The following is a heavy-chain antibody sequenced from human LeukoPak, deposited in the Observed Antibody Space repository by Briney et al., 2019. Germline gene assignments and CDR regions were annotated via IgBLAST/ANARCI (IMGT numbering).Heavy chain of an antibody. CDR3: AREGSGLDY. V-gene: IGHV3-48*01. Sequence: PGGSLRLSCEASGFPFGSYVMSWVRQAPGKGLEWIAYINHNAEMIFYADSVKGRFTISRDNSKNTLYLQMNSLRVEDTAVYYCAREGSGLDYWGQGTLVTVSS. CDR1: GFPFGSYV. CDR2: INHNAEMI. J-gene: IGHJ4*02. D-gene: IGHD6-19*01.